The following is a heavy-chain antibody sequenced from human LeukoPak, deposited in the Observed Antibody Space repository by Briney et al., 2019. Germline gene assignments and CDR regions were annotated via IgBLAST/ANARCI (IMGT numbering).Heavy chain of an antibody. J-gene: IGHJ3*02. D-gene: IGHD5-24*01. CDR3: ARDHKGEDGADAFDI. V-gene: IGHV3-20*04. CDR1: GFTFDDYG. CDR2: IDRNGDST. Sequence: GGSLRLSCAASGFTFDDYGMSWVRQAPGKGLEWVSGIDRNGDSTGYADSVEGRFTISRDNAKNSLYLQMDSLRAEDTALYYCARDHKGEDGADAFDIWGHGTMVTVSS.